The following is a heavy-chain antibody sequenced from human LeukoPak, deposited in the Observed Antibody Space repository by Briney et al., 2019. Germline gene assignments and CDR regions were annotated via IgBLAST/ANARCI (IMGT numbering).Heavy chain of an antibody. CDR3: ARYNPHIRFLEWTTITPTHAFDI. CDR2: IKQDGSEK. V-gene: IGHV3-7*01. D-gene: IGHD3-3*01. J-gene: IGHJ3*02. Sequence: GGSLRLSCAASGFTFSSYWMSWVRQAPGKGLEWVANIKQDGSEKYYVDSVKGRFTISRDNAKNSLYLQMNSLRAEDTAVYYCARYNPHIRFLEWTTITPTHAFDIWGQGTMVTVSS. CDR1: GFTFSSYW.